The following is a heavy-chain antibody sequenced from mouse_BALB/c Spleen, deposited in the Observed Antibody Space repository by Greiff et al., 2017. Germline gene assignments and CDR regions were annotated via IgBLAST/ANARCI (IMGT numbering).Heavy chain of an antibody. Sequence: EVHLVESGGDLVKPGGSLKLSCAASGFTFSSYGMSWVRQTPDKRLEWVATISSGGSYTYYPDSVKGRFTISRDNAKNTLYLQMSSLKSEDTAMYYCARLDDFDYWGQGTTLTVSS. CDR3: ARLDDFDY. CDR2: ISSGGSYT. J-gene: IGHJ2*01. CDR1: GFTFSSYG. V-gene: IGHV5-6*01.